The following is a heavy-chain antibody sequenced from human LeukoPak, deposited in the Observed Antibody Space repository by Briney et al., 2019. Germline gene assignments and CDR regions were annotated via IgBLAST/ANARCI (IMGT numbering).Heavy chain of an antibody. Sequence: GGSLRLSCAASGFTFSSYAMSWVRQAPGKGLEWVSAISGSGGSTYYADSVKGRFTISRDNSKNTLYLQMNSLRAEDTAVYYCAKESPLYYDSSGYYFDYWGQGTLVTVSS. V-gene: IGHV3-23*01. CDR3: AKESPLYYDSSGYYFDY. J-gene: IGHJ4*02. CDR2: ISGSGGST. D-gene: IGHD3-22*01. CDR1: GFTFSSYA.